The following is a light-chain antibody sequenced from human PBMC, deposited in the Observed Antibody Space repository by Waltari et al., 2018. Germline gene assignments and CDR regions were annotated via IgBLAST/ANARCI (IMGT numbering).Light chain of an antibody. Sequence: QSALTQPRSVSGSPGQSVTVSCSGTSGDVGAYDSVSWYQQYPGKAPKVVIYDVTKRTSGIPDRFPGSKAGNTASLTISGLQADDEADYCCCSYAGSYTYVFGSGTTVTVL. CDR1: SGDVGAYDS. CDR3: CSYAGSYTYV. CDR2: DVT. V-gene: IGLV2-11*01. J-gene: IGLJ1*01.